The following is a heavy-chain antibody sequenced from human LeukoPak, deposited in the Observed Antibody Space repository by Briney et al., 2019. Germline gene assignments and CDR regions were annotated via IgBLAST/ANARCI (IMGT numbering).Heavy chain of an antibody. V-gene: IGHV4-39*02. CDR1: GGSISSSSYY. CDR3: ARDWYGSSGYFDY. Sequence: PSETLSLTCTVSGGSISSSSYYWGWIRQPPGKGLEWIGSIYYSGSTYYNPSLKSRVTISVDTSKNQFSLKLSSVTAADTAVYYCARDWYGSSGYFDYWGQGTLVTVSS. J-gene: IGHJ4*02. CDR2: IYYSGST. D-gene: IGHD3-10*01.